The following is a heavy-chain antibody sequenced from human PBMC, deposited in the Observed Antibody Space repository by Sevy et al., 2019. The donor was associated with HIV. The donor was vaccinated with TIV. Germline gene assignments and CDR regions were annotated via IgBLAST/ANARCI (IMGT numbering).Heavy chain of an antibody. CDR3: AARVSAIAYRFDY. J-gene: IGHJ4*02. Sequence: SETLSLTCGVSGVSISSSHWWSWVRQSPGKGLEGIGEGDHGGSTNYGPSLKSRVTISLDKSTNQVSVRLTSVTAADTAVYYCAARVSAIAYRFDYWGQGAPVTVSS. CDR2: GDHGGST. D-gene: IGHD2-21*01. CDR1: GVSISSSHW. V-gene: IGHV4-4*02.